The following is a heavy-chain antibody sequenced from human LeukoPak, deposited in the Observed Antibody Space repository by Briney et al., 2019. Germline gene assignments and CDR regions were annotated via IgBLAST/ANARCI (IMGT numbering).Heavy chain of an antibody. J-gene: IGHJ6*02. CDR3: ARGESKRYSGYDYYVMDV. D-gene: IGHD5-12*01. CDR1: GGSISRGAYY. CDR2: INYSGST. Sequence: SETLSLTCTVSGGSISRGAYYWSWIRQPPGKGLEWIGYINYSGSTNYNPSLKRRVTISVDTPKNQFSLKVSSVTAADTAVYYCARGESKRYSGYDYYVMDVWGQGTTVTVSS. V-gene: IGHV4-61*08.